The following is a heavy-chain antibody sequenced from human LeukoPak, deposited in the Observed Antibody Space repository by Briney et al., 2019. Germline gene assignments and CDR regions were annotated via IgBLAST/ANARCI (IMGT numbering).Heavy chain of an antibody. J-gene: IGHJ5*02. CDR1: GFTFSSYA. D-gene: IGHD6-13*01. Sequence: PGGSLRLSCAASGFTFSSYAMSWVRQAPGKGLEWVSYISSSSSIISYADSVKGRFTISRDNAKNSLYLQMNSLRAEDTAVYYCAREGSAAPWGQGTLVTVSS. CDR2: ISSSSSII. V-gene: IGHV3-48*01. CDR3: AREGSAAP.